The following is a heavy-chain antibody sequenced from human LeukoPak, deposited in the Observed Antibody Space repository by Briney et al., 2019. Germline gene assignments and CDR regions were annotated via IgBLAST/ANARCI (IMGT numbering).Heavy chain of an antibody. CDR2: IYYSGST. V-gene: IGHV4-59*11. CDR3: ARLRPSGDSSGLDY. Sequence: SETLSLTCTVSGGSISSHYWSWIRQPPGKGLEWIGYIYYSGSTNYNPSLKSRVTISVDTSKNQFSLKLSSVTAADTAVYYCARLRPSGDSSGLDYWGQGTLVTVSS. CDR1: GGSISSHY. D-gene: IGHD3-22*01. J-gene: IGHJ4*02.